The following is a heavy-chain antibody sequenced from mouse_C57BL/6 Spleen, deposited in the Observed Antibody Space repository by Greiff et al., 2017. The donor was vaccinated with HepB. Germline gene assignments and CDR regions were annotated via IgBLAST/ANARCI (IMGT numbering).Heavy chain of an antibody. CDR2: IHPNSGST. CDR3: ARPITTVVAKYFDV. Sequence: QVQLQQPGAELVKPGASVKLSCKASGYTFTSYWMHWVKQRPGQGLEWIGMIHPNSGSTNYNEKFKSKATLTVDKSSSTAYMQLSSLTSEDSAVYYSARPITTVVAKYFDVWGTGTTVTVSS. CDR1: GYTFTSYW. D-gene: IGHD1-1*01. V-gene: IGHV1-64*01. J-gene: IGHJ1*03.